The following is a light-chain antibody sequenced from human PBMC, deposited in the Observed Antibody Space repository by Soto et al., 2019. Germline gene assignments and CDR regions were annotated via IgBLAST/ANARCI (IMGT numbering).Light chain of an antibody. V-gene: IGKV3-20*01. CDR1: QSINSKS. J-gene: IGKJ4*01. CDR2: NTS. Sequence: EIVLTQSPGTLSLSPGEGATVSCRVSQSINSKSLVWYQRKFGQAPRLLIYNTSSRATGIPDGFSGSGSGTDFNLTISGPEHEDFAVYYCQQYDSSRLTFGGGTKVEI. CDR3: QQYDSSRLT.